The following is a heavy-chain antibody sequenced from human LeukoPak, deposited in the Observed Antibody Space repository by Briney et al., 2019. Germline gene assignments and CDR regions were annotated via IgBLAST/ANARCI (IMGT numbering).Heavy chain of an antibody. CDR2: IYYSGST. D-gene: IGHD6-19*01. CDR1: GGSISSYY. Sequence: SETLSLTCTVSGGSISSYYWSWIRQPPGKGLEWIGYIYYSGSTNYNPSLKSRVTISADTSKNQFSLKLSSVTAADTAVYYCARALGDRYSSGWYVAGDAFDIWGQGTMVTVSS. J-gene: IGHJ3*02. CDR3: ARALGDRYSSGWYVAGDAFDI. V-gene: IGHV4-59*01.